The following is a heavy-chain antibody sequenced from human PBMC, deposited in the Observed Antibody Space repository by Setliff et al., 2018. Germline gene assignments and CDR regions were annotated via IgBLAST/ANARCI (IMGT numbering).Heavy chain of an antibody. Sequence: SETLSLTCTVSGGSISSSSYYWGWIRLPPGKRLEWIGTIYYSGSTYYNPSLKSRVTISVDTYKNQFSLKLRSMTAAETAVYHCARHASPYSSGWYSMAAWFDPWGQGTLGTVS. J-gene: IGHJ5*02. CDR1: GGSISSSSYY. CDR2: IYYSGST. D-gene: IGHD6-19*01. CDR3: ARHASPYSSGWYSMAAWFDP. V-gene: IGHV4-39*01.